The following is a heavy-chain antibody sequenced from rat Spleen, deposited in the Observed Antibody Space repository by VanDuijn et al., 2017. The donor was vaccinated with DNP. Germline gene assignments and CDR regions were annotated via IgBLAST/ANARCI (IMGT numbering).Heavy chain of an antibody. J-gene: IGHJ2*01. CDR3: TRSTSGMRGYYFDF. V-gene: IGHV5-22*01. Sequence: EVQLVESGGGLVQPGRSLKLSCAASGFSFSDYYMAWVRQAPKKGLEWVASITYEGRSTFYGDSVKGRFTISRDNAKHTLYLQMNSLRSEDPATYDCTRSTSGMRGYYFDFWGQGVMVTVSS. CDR1: GFSFSDYY. CDR2: ITYEGRST. D-gene: IGHD1-7*01.